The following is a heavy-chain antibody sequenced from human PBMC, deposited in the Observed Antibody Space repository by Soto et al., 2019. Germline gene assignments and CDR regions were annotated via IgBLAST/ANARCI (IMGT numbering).Heavy chain of an antibody. V-gene: IGHV1-69*01. CDR2: IIPIFGTA. J-gene: IGHJ1*01. Sequence: QVQLVQSGAEVKKPGSSVKVSCKASGGTFSSYAISWVRQAPGQGLEWMGGIIPIFGTANYAQKFQGRVTITADDSTSTAYMELSSLRSEDTAVYYCARARSAAGTSLFQHWGQGTLVTVSS. D-gene: IGHD6-13*01. CDR3: ARARSAAGTSLFQH. CDR1: GGTFSSYA.